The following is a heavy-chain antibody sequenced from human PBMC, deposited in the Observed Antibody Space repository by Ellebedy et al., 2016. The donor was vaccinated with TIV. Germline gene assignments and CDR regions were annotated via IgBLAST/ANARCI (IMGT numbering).Heavy chain of an antibody. Sequence: AASVKVSCKVSGDTLTELSMHWVRQAPGKGLEWMGGFDPEDGETIYAQKFQGRVTMTEDISTDTAYMELSSLRSGDTAVYYCSTLLHWNGVDVWGQGTTVTVSS. CDR2: FDPEDGET. CDR3: STLLHWNGVDV. CDR1: GDTLTELS. V-gene: IGHV1-24*01. J-gene: IGHJ6*02. D-gene: IGHD1-1*01.